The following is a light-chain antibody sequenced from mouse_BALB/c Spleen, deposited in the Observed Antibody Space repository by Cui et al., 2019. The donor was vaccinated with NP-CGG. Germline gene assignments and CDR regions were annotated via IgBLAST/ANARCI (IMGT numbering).Light chain of an antibody. CDR1: TGAVTTNNY. Sequence: LVSPTSALSTSPGETVPLTCRSSTGAVTTNNYANWVQEKPDHLFTGLIGGTNNRAPGVPARFSGSLIGDKAALTITGAQTEDEAVYFRALWYSNHWVFGGGTKLTVL. J-gene: IGLJ1*01. CDR3: ALWYSNHWV. V-gene: IGLV1*01. CDR2: GTN.